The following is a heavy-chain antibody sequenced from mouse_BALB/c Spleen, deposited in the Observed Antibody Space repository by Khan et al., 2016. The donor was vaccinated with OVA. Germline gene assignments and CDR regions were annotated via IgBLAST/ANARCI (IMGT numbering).Heavy chain of an antibody. Sequence: QIQLVQSGPELKKPGETVKISCRASGYTFTNYGMNWVKQAPGQGLKWMGWINTYIGEPTYADDFKGRFAFSLETSASTAYLQLNNPKNEDTATYFCARTNGNYWFAYWGQGTLVTVSA. J-gene: IGHJ3*01. CDR2: INTYIGEP. D-gene: IGHD2-1*01. CDR3: ARTNGNYWFAY. V-gene: IGHV9-3-1*01. CDR1: GYTFTNYG.